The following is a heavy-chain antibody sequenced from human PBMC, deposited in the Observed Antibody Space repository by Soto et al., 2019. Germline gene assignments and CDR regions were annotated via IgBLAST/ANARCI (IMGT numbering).Heavy chain of an antibody. Sequence: QVQLQESGPGLVKPSETLSLTCTVSGGSISSYYWSWIRQPPGKGLEWIGYIYYSGSTNYNPSLKSRVTISVDTSKNQFSLKLSSVTAADTAVYYCARGDSGLLDYWDQGTLVTVSS. CDR3: ARGDSGLLDY. CDR2: IYYSGST. V-gene: IGHV4-59*01. CDR1: GGSISSYY. J-gene: IGHJ4*02. D-gene: IGHD5-12*01.